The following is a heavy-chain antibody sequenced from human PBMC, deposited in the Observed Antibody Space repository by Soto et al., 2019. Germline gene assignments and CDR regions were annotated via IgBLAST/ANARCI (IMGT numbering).Heavy chain of an antibody. D-gene: IGHD3-10*01. CDR2: MNPNSGNT. J-gene: IGHJ4*02. Sequence: ASVKVSCKASGYTFTSYDINWVRQATGQGLEWMGWMNPNSGNTGYAQKFQGRVTMTRNTSISTAYMELSSLRSEDTAVYYCAGYGSGSYDFDYWGQGTLVTVSS. CDR1: GYTFTSYD. V-gene: IGHV1-8*01. CDR3: AGYGSGSYDFDY.